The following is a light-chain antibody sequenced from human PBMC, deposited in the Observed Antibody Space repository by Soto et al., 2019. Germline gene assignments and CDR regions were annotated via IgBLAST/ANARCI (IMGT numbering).Light chain of an antibody. J-gene: IGLJ1*01. CDR3: QSYYDSLGFV. V-gene: IGLV1-40*01. CDR2: GNI. Sequence: QSVLTQPPAVSGAPGQRVTFSCFGSSSNIGADYDVHWYQQLPGTALKLLIYGNINRPSGVPDRFSGSKSGASAALAITGIQSEHEDDYYCQSYYDSLGFVFVTGTKVTVL. CDR1: SSNIGADYD.